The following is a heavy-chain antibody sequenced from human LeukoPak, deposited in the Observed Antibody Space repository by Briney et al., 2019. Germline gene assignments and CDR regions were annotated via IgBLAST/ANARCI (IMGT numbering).Heavy chain of an antibody. CDR1: GGSISSYY. CDR3: ARRGYYGSGSFRRYYFDY. J-gene: IGHJ4*02. Sequence: SETLSPTCTVSGGSISSYYWSWIRQPPGKGLEWIGYIYYSGSTNYNPSLKSRVTISVDTSKNQFSLKLSSVTAADTAVYYCARRGYYGSGSFRRYYFDYWGQGTLVTVSS. V-gene: IGHV4-59*08. CDR2: IYYSGST. D-gene: IGHD3-10*01.